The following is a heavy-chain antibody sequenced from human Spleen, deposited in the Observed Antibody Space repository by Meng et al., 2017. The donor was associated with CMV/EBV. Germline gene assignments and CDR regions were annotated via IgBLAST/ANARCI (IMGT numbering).Heavy chain of an antibody. CDR3: AAIHLGGY. CDR1: GYSISSGYY. V-gene: IGHV4-38-2*02. J-gene: IGHJ4*02. Sequence: GSLRLSCTVSGYSISSGYYWGWIRQPPGKGLEWIGSIYHSGSTYYNPSLKSRVTISVDTSKNQFPLKLSSVTAADTAVYYCAAIHLGGYWGQGTLVTVSS. CDR2: IYHSGST. D-gene: IGHD3-16*01.